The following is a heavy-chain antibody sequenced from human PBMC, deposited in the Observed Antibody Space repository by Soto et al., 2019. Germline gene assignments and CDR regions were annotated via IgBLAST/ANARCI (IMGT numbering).Heavy chain of an antibody. CDR1: GFSLGTYGVG. V-gene: IGHV2-5*02. D-gene: IGHD1-26*01. CDR3: AHGGGGIVARYFEL. J-gene: IGHJ2*01. Sequence: QITLNESGPTLVKPTQTLTLTCTFSGFSLGTYGVGVGWIRQPPGKALEWLALIYWDDDKRYSPSLKSRLTITADTTQRQLVLTLTILDPVDKATYCCAHGGGGIVARYFELWGRGTPVIVSS. CDR2: IYWDDDK.